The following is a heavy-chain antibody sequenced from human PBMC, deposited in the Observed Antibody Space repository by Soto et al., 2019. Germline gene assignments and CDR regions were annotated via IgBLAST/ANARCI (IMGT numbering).Heavy chain of an antibody. Sequence: SETLSLTCTVSGGSISSYYWSWIRQPPGKGLEWIGYIYCSGSTNYNPSLKSRVTISVDTSKNQFSLKLSSVTAADTAVYYCASKSGYDLTFDYWGQGTLVTVSS. J-gene: IGHJ4*02. D-gene: IGHD5-12*01. CDR1: GGSISSYY. CDR3: ASKSGYDLTFDY. CDR2: IYCSGST. V-gene: IGHV4-59*01.